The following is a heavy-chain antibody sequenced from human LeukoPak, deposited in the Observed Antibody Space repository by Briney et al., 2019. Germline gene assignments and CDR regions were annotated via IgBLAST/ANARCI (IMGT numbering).Heavy chain of an antibody. J-gene: IGHJ4*02. CDR1: GGSISSGGYY. D-gene: IGHD3-22*01. V-gene: IGHV4-31*03. Sequence: SETLSLTCTVSGGSISSGGYYWSWIRQRPGKGLEWIGYIYYSGSTYYNPSLKSRVTISVDTSKNQFSLKLSSVTAADTAVYYCARGVPRGYYYDRWFDYWGQGTLVTVSS. CDR3: ARGVPRGYYYDRWFDY. CDR2: IYYSGST.